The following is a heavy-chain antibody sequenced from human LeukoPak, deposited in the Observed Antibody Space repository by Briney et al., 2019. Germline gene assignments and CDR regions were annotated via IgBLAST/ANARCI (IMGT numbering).Heavy chain of an antibody. CDR3: AKDGDYYGSGSYYTPSGYYYYYYMDV. CDR2: TRYDGSNK. Sequence: GGSLRLSCAASGFTFSSYGMHWVRQAPGKGLEWVAFTRYDGSNKYYADSVKGRFTISRDNSKNTLYLQMNSLRAEDTAVYYCAKDGDYYGSGSYYTPSGYYYYYYMDVWGKGTTVTISS. V-gene: IGHV3-30*02. J-gene: IGHJ6*03. CDR1: GFTFSSYG. D-gene: IGHD3-10*01.